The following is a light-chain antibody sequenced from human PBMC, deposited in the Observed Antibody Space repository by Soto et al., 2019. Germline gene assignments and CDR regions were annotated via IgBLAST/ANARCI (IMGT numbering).Light chain of an antibody. CDR2: DAS. V-gene: IGKV1-33*01. CDR1: QDISNY. CDR3: QQYNSYPWT. J-gene: IGKJ1*01. Sequence: IQMTESPSSLSASVGDRVTITCQASQDISNYLNWYQQKLGKAPKLLIYDASNLETGVPSRFSGSGSGTEFTLTISSLQPDDFATYYCQQYNSYPWTFGQGTKVDIK.